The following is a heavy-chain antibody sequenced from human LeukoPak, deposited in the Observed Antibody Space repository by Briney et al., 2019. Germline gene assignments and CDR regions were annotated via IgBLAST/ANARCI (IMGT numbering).Heavy chain of an antibody. J-gene: IGHJ4*02. CDR1: GFTFSSYW. D-gene: IGHD3-10*01. V-gene: IGHV3-7*01. CDR3: ARAPGWFGELSNFDY. Sequence: GGSLRLSCAASGFTFSSYWMTWVRQAPGKGLEWVANIKQDGSEIYYVDSVKGRFTISRDNAKNFLYLQMNSLRAEDTAVYYCARAPGWFGELSNFDYWGQGTLVTVSS. CDR2: IKQDGSEI.